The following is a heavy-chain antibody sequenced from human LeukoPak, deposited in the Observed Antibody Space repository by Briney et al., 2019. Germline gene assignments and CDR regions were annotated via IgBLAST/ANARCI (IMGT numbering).Heavy chain of an antibody. CDR2: ISYDGSNK. CDR3: ARVVVPAGNDAFDI. Sequence: GGSLRLSCAASGFTFSSYAMHWVRQAPGKGLEWVAVISYDGSNKYYADSVKGRFTISRDNAKNSLYLQMNSLRTEDTAVYYCARVVVPAGNDAFDIWGQGTMVTVSS. D-gene: IGHD2-2*01. J-gene: IGHJ3*02. CDR1: GFTFSSYA. V-gene: IGHV3-30-3*01.